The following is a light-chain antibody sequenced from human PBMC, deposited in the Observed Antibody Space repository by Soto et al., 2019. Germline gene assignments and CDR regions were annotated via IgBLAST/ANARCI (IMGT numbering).Light chain of an antibody. J-gene: IGLJ3*02. CDR1: TGAVTSGHY. CDR2: DTS. V-gene: IGLV7-46*01. Sequence: QAVVTQETSMSVSPGGTVTLTCGSSTGAVTSGHYPYWFQQKPGQAPRTLIYDTSNKQSWPPARFSGSLLGGKAALTLSGAQPEDDADYYCLPPYSDAWVFGVGTKLTVL. CDR3: LPPYSDAWV.